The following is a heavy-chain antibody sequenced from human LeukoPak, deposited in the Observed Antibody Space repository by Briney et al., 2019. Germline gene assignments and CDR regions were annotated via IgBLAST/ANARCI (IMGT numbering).Heavy chain of an antibody. J-gene: IGHJ3*02. CDR1: GYIFISYA. CDR2: INAGNGKT. D-gene: IGHD3-9*01. Sequence: ASVKVSCKASGYIFISYAMHWVRQAPGHRLEWMGWINAGNGKTKYSQKFQGRVTITRDTSASTAYMELSSLRSEDTAVYYCARSYYDLLTGYFEGNAFDIRGQGTMVTVSS. CDR3: ARSYYDLLTGYFEGNAFDI. V-gene: IGHV1-3*01.